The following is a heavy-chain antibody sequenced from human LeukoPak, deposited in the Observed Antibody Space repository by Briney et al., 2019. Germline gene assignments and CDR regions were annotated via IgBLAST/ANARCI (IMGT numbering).Heavy chain of an antibody. J-gene: IGHJ4*02. V-gene: IGHV4-39*07. D-gene: IGHD3-16*01. Sequence: SETLSLTCTVSGGSISSSGSYWGWIRQPPGKGLEWIGNIYSSGNAYYNPSLKSRVAISLNTSKNEFSLKLTSVTAADTAVYYCARDFLQGIRGNTGGSFDYWGQGTLVTVSS. CDR3: ARDFLQGIRGNTGGSFDY. CDR1: GGSISSSGSY. CDR2: IYSSGNA.